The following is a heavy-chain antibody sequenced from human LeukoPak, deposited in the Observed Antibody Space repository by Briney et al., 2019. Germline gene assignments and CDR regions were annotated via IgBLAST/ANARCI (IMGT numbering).Heavy chain of an antibody. CDR1: GGSITGGSYY. CDR3: ARGYKVGALDY. V-gene: IGHV4-34*01. Sequence: PSETLSLTCTVSGGSITGGSYYWAWLRQPPGKGLEWIGEINHSGSTNYNPSLKSRVTISVDTSKNQFSLKLSSVTAADTAVYYCARGYKVGALDYWGQGTLVTVSS. CDR2: INHSGST. D-gene: IGHD1-26*01. J-gene: IGHJ4*02.